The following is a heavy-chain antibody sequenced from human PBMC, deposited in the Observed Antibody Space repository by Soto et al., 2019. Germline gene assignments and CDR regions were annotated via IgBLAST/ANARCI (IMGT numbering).Heavy chain of an antibody. CDR1: GYTFTSYD. V-gene: IGHV1-8*01. CDR2: MNPNSGNT. D-gene: IGHD2-21*01. J-gene: IGHJ2*01. Sequence: ASVKVSCKASGYTFTSYDINWVRQATGQGLEWLGWMNPNSGNTGYPQKLQGRVTMTRSNSISTAYMELSSLTSEDTAVYYCVRTKSVIAKYWYFDLWGRGTQVTVS. CDR3: VRTKSVIAKYWYFDL.